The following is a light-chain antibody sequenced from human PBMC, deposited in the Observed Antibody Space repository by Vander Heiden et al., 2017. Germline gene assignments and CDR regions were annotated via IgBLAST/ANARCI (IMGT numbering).Light chain of an antibody. J-gene: IGLJ1*01. Sequence: QSALTQPASVSASPGQSITISCAGTSSDVGNDNYVSWYQQHPGKAPKLVIYDVTNRPSGVSNRSSGAKSGNTASLTISGLQPEDEADYYCSSYTTSSNQVFGTGTKVTVL. CDR1: SSDVGNDNY. V-gene: IGLV2-14*03. CDR2: DVT. CDR3: SSYTTSSNQV.